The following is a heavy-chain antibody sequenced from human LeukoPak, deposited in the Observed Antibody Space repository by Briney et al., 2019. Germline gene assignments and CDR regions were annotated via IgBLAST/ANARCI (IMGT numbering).Heavy chain of an antibody. CDR1: GYSFASYW. V-gene: IGHV5-51*01. CDR3: ARRVSYYGSDY. CDR2: IYPGDSDT. Sequence: GESLKISCKGSGYSFASYWIGWVRQMPGKGLEWMGTIYPGDSDTRYSPSFQGRVTISADMSINTAYLQWSSLKASDTAMYYCARRVSYYGSDYWGQGTLVTVSS. D-gene: IGHD3-10*01. J-gene: IGHJ4*02.